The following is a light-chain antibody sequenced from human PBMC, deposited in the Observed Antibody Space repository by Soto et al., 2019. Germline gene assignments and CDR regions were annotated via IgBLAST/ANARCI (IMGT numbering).Light chain of an antibody. Sequence: DIRMTQSPSSLSACVGYRVTITCRASQNIARYVNWYQQKPGKAPKLLIHAASNLESGVPSRFSGRGSGTDFTLTITSLRPEDFATYYCQQSYSVPQTFGQGTKVDIK. V-gene: IGKV1-39*01. CDR1: QNIARY. J-gene: IGKJ1*01. CDR2: AAS. CDR3: QQSYSVPQT.